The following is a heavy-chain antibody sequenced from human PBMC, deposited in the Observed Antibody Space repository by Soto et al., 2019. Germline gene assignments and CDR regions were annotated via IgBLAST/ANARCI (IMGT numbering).Heavy chain of an antibody. Sequence: PGGSLRLSCAASGFTFSSYAMSWVRQAPGKGLEWVSAISGSGGSTYYADSVKGRFTISRDNSKSTLYLQMNSLRAEDTAVYYCATRALRQWTFDYWGQGTLVTVSS. CDR1: GFTFSSYA. J-gene: IGHJ4*02. CDR2: ISGSGGST. D-gene: IGHD6-19*01. V-gene: IGHV3-23*01. CDR3: ATRALRQWTFDY.